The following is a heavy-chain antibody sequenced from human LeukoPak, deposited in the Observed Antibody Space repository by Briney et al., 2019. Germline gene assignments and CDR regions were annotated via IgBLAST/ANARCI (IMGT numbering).Heavy chain of an antibody. V-gene: IGHV4-4*07. Sequence: SETLSLTCTVSGGSISSYYWSWIRQPAGKGLEWIGRIYTSGSTNYNPSLKSRVTMSVDTSKNQFSLKLSSVTAADTAEYYCARARIAVASDWFDPWGQGTLVTVSS. D-gene: IGHD6-19*01. CDR1: GGSISSYY. CDR3: ARARIAVASDWFDP. J-gene: IGHJ5*02. CDR2: IYTSGST.